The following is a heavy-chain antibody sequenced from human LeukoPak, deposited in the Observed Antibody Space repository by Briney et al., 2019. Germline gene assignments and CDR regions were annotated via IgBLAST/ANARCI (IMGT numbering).Heavy chain of an antibody. J-gene: IGHJ4*02. CDR2: IYTSGST. V-gene: IGHV4-4*07. CDR3: ASSRAGGATRPLWYYFDY. CDR1: GGSISSYY. D-gene: IGHD1-26*01. Sequence: SETLSLTCTVSGGSISSYYWSWIRQPAGKGLEWIGRIYTSGSTNYNPSLKSRVTMSVDTSKNQFSLKLSSVTAADTAVYYCASSRAGGATRPLWYYFDYWGQGTLVTVSS.